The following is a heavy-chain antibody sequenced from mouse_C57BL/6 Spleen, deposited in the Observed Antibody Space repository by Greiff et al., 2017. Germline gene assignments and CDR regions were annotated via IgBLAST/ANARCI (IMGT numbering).Heavy chain of an antibody. Sequence: QVQLQQPGAELVRPGTSVKLSCKASGYTFTSYWMHWVKQRPGQGLEWIGVIDPSDSYTNYNQKFKGKATLTVDTSSSTAYMQLSSLTSEDSAVYYCARSLYYGSRWYCDVWGTGTTVTVSS. CDR1: GYTFTSYW. D-gene: IGHD1-1*01. CDR2: IDPSDSYT. V-gene: IGHV1-59*01. CDR3: ARSLYYGSRWYCDV. J-gene: IGHJ1*03.